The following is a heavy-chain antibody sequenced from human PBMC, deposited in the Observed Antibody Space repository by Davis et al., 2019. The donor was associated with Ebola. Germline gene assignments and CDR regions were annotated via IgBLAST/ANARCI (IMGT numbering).Heavy chain of an antibody. D-gene: IGHD6-6*01. CDR1: GGTFSSYA. CDR2: IIPILGIA. V-gene: IGHV1-69*10. J-gene: IGHJ2*01. Sequence: SVKVSCKASGGTFSSYAISWVRQAPGQGLEWMGGIIPILGIANYAQKFQGRVTITADESTSTAYMELSSLRSEDTAVYYCASGLVRGESYWYFDLWGRGTLDTVSS. CDR3: ASGLVRGESYWYFDL.